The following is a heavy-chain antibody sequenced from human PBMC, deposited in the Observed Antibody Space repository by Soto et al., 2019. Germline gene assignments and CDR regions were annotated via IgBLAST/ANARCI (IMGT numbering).Heavy chain of an antibody. Sequence: GSLRLSCAASGFTFSSYAMSWVRQAPGKGLEWVSAISGSGGSTYYADSVKGRFTISRDNSKNTLYLQMNSLRAEDTAVYYCAKGPHPGSSRLSWGQGTLVTVSS. J-gene: IGHJ4*02. CDR3: AKGPHPGSSRLS. CDR2: ISGSGGST. D-gene: IGHD3-10*01. V-gene: IGHV3-23*01. CDR1: GFTFSSYA.